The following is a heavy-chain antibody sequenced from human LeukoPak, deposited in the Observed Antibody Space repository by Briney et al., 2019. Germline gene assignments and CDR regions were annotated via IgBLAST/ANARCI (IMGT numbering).Heavy chain of an antibody. Sequence: MPSETLSLTCTVSGGSTSSSSYYWGWIRQPPGKGLEWIGSIYYSGSTYYNPSLKSRVTISVDTSKNQFSLKLSSVTAADTAVYYCARHLWWEPHYFDSWGQGTLVTVSP. CDR2: IYYSGST. J-gene: IGHJ4*02. V-gene: IGHV4-39*01. CDR1: GGSTSSSSYY. D-gene: IGHD2-21*01. CDR3: ARHLWWEPHYFDS.